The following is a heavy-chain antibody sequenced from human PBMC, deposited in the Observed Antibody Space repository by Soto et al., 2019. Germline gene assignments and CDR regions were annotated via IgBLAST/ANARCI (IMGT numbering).Heavy chain of an antibody. CDR1: GYTFTSYY. V-gene: IGHV1-46*03. Sequence: QVQLVQSGAEVKKPGASVTVSCTASGYTFTSYYIHWVRQAPGQGLELMGIINPSGGSTSYAQKFQGRVPMTRDTSTSTVYMEVSGLRSEYTAVYYCARDQEPSTLYYDYYCMDVWGKGTTVTVAS. CDR3: ARDQEPSTLYYDYYCMDV. CDR2: INPSGGST. J-gene: IGHJ6*03.